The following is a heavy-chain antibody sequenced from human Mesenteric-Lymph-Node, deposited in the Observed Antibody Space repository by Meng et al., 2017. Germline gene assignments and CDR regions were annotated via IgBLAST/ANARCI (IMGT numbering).Heavy chain of an antibody. CDR2: IHHSGST. D-gene: IGHD3-16*01. J-gene: IGHJ5*02. V-gene: IGHV4-4*02. Sequence: QVQLQESGPGLVKPSGTLSLTCDVSGGFISNNNWWSWVRQPTGKGVEWIGEIHHSGSTSYNPSLKSRVTISVDRSKNQFSLKLTSVTAADTAVYFCAREEGGPLDRWGQGTLVTVSS. CDR3: AREEGGPLDR. CDR1: GGFISNNNW.